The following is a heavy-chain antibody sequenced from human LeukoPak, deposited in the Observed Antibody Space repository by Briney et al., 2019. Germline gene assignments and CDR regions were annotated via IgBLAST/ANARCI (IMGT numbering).Heavy chain of an antibody. CDR3: AREKRITIFGVVITKDSGDY. CDR2: IIPILGIA. Sequence: ASVKVSCKASGGTFSSYAISWVRQAPGQGLEWMGRIIPILGIANYAQKFQGRVTITADKSTSTAYMELSSLRSEDTDVYYCAREKRITIFGVVITKDSGDYWGQGTLVTVSS. V-gene: IGHV1-69*04. J-gene: IGHJ4*02. CDR1: GGTFSSYA. D-gene: IGHD3-3*01.